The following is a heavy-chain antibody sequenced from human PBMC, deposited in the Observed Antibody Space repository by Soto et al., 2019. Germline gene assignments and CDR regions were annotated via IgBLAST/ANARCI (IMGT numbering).Heavy chain of an antibody. CDR1: GFTFSSYW. V-gene: IGHV3-7*01. CDR3: ARDFVLMAEYYYYGMDV. J-gene: IGHJ6*02. CDR2: IKQDGSEK. Sequence: GSLRLSCAASGFTFSSYWMSWVRQAPGKGLEWVANIKQDGSEKYYVDSVKGRFTISRDNAKNSLYLQMNSLRAEDTAVYYCARDFVLMAEYYYYGMDVWGQGTTVTVSS. D-gene: IGHD2-8*01.